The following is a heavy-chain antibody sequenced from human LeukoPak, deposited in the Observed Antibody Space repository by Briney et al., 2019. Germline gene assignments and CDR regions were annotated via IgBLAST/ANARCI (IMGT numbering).Heavy chain of an antibody. Sequence: GGSLRLSCAASGFTFSSYWMSWVRQAPGKGLEWVANIKQDGSEKYYVDSVKGRFTISRDNAKNSLYLQMSSLRAEDTAVYYCARMPHYGDLNYSFDYWGQGTLVTVSS. CDR2: IKQDGSEK. V-gene: IGHV3-7*01. D-gene: IGHD4-17*01. J-gene: IGHJ4*02. CDR1: GFTFSSYW. CDR3: ARMPHYGDLNYSFDY.